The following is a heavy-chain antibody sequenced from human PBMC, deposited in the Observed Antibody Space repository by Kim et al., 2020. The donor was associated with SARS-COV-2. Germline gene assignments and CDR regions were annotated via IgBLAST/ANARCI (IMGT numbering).Heavy chain of an antibody. V-gene: IGHV4-4*02. D-gene: IGHD4-17*01. J-gene: IGHJ4*02. Sequence: NYNPSLKSRVTISVDKSKTQFSLKLSSVTAADTAVYYCARDSVTKYYFDYWGQGTLVTVSS. CDR3: ARDSVTKYYFDY.